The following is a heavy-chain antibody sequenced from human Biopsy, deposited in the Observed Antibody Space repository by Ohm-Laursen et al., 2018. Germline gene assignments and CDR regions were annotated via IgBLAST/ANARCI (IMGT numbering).Heavy chain of an antibody. D-gene: IGHD6-19*01. J-gene: IGHJ4*02. V-gene: IGHV4-59*01. CDR2: ISNIGST. Sequence: SDTLSLTCTVSGDSISSYYWSWIRQPPGKGLEWLGYISNIGSTNYNPSLKSRVTISVDTSKNHFSLKLTSVTAADTAVYYCARESALAGDFDSWGQGTLVTVSS. CDR3: ARESALAGDFDS. CDR1: GDSISSYY.